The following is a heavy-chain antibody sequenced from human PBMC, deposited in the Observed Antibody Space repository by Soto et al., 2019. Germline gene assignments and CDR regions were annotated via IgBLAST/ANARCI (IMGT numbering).Heavy chain of an antibody. D-gene: IGHD2-2*01. CDR3: SKDLADIVLVPAPGVHGMDV. V-gene: IGHV3-30*18. Sequence: SXRLSCAAAGFTVSSYGMHWGRQGPGKGLEWVAVISYDGSNKYYADPVKGRFTISRDNSNNTLYLQMISLRAEATAVYYCSKDLADIVLVPAPGVHGMDVWGQGTPVTVSS. CDR1: GFTVSSYG. CDR2: ISYDGSNK. J-gene: IGHJ6*01.